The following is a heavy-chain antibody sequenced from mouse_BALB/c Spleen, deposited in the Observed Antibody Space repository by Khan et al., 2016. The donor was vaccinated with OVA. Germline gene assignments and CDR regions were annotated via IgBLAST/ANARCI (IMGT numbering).Heavy chain of an antibody. CDR3: MGSGNYWYFDV. Sequence: EVQLLEPGGGLVQPGGSRGLSCEGSGFTFSGFRMSWVRQTPGKTLEWIGAINSDGSAINYAPSIKDRFTIFRDNDKSTLYLQMSNVLSEDTATYVCMGSGNYWYFDVWGAGTPVTVSS. V-gene: IGHV11-2*02. J-gene: IGHJ1*01. D-gene: IGHD2-1*01. CDR1: GFTFSGFR. CDR2: INSDGSAI.